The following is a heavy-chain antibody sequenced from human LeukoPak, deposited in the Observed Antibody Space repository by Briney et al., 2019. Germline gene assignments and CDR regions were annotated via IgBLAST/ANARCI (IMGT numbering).Heavy chain of an antibody. CDR3: ARRATGYSGSYFLWFDP. V-gene: IGHV4-61*01. CDR1: GGSISSGSYY. Sequence: PSETLSLTCTVSGGSISSGSYYWSWIRQPPGKGLEWIGYIYYSGRTNYNPSLKSRVTISVDTSKNQFSLKLSSVTAADTAVYYCARRATGYSGSYFLWFDPWGQGTLVTVSS. CDR2: IYYSGRT. D-gene: IGHD1-26*01. J-gene: IGHJ5*02.